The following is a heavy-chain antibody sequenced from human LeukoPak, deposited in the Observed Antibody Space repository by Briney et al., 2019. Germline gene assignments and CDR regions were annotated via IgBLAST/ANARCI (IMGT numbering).Heavy chain of an antibody. CDR1: GFTFSSYG. D-gene: IGHD3-9*01. Sequence: GGSLRLSCAVAGFTFSSYGMHWVRQAPGKGLEWVAVIWYDGSNKHYADSVKGRFTISRDNSKNTLYLQMNSLRAEDTAVYYCAKSNDILTGYLRGTFDYWGQGTLVTVSS. CDR2: IWYDGSNK. V-gene: IGHV3-33*06. CDR3: AKSNDILTGYLRGTFDY. J-gene: IGHJ4*02.